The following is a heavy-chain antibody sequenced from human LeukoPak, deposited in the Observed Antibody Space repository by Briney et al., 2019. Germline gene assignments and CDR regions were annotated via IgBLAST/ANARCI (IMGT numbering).Heavy chain of an antibody. V-gene: IGHV4-59*06. D-gene: IGHD5-18*01. J-gene: IGHJ4*02. Sequence: ASETLSLTCTVSGASIASYYWSWIRQPPGKGLEWIGYIYYSGSTYYNPSLKSRVTISVDTSKDQFSLKLSSVTAADTAVYYCARGYSYGYLFDYWGQGTLVTVSS. CDR2: IYYSGST. CDR1: GASIASYY. CDR3: ARGYSYGYLFDY.